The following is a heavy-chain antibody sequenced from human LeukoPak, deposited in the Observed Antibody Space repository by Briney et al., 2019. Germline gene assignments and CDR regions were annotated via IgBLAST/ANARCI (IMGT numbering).Heavy chain of an antibody. CDR1: GYTFTSYG. J-gene: IGHJ6*02. CDR2: ISAYNGNT. D-gene: IGHD1-26*01. V-gene: IGHV1-18*01. CDR3: ARERWEPPYYYYGLDV. Sequence: ASVTVSCKASGYTFTSYGISWVRQAPGQGFEWMGWISAYNGNTNYAQKLQGRVTMTTDTSTSTAYMELRSLRSDDTAVYYCARERWEPPYYYYGLDVWGQGTTVTVSS.